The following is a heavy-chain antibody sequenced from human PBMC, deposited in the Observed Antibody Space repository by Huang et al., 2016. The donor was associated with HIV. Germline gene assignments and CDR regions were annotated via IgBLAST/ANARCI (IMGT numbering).Heavy chain of an antibody. CDR2: ISTSNRHN. CDR1: GYTFTDYG. D-gene: IGHD3-22*01. Sequence: QVQLVQSGAEVKKPGASVKVSCQASGYTFTDYGISWVRQAPGQGLEWGGWISTSNRHNENGQKAQGGVTMTTDTSTSTACMELRSRTSDDTAVYYCARERGRHYYDTTGYRTYDGFDFWGRGTMVSVSS. J-gene: IGHJ3*01. CDR3: ARERGRHYYDTTGYRTYDGFDF. V-gene: IGHV1-18*04.